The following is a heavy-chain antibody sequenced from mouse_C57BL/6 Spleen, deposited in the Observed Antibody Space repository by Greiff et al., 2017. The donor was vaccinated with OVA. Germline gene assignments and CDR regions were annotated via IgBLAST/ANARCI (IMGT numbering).Heavy chain of an antibody. CDR1: GYSITSGYY. V-gene: IGHV3-6*01. Sequence: EVKVEESGPGLVKPSQSLSLTCSVTGYSITSGYYWNWIRQFPGNKLEWMGYISYDGSNNYNPSLKNRISITRDTSKNQFFLKLNSVTTEDTATYYCARDYYYGSSLVYFDYWGQGTTLTVSS. CDR2: ISYDGSN. CDR3: ARDYYYGSSLVYFDY. D-gene: IGHD1-1*01. J-gene: IGHJ2*01.